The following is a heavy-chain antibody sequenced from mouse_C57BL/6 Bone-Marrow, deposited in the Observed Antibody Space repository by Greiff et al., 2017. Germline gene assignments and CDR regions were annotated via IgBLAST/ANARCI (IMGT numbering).Heavy chain of an antibody. Sequence: QVQLKESGAELVKPGASVKLSCKASGYTFTEYTIHWVKQRSGQGLEWIGWFYPGSGSIKYNEKFKDKATLTADKSSSTVYMELSRLTSEDSAVYFCTRHDPLYYGSSPWFAYWGQGTLVTVSA. D-gene: IGHD1-1*01. CDR2: FYPGSGSI. J-gene: IGHJ3*01. CDR1: GYTFTEYT. CDR3: TRHDPLYYGSSPWFAY. V-gene: IGHV1-62-2*01.